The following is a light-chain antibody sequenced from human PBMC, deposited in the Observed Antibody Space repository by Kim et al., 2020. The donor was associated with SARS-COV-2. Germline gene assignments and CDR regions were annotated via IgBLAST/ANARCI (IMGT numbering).Light chain of an antibody. CDR1: SGSIASNY. CDR3: QSYDSTTPWV. CDR2: GHE. Sequence: KTVTTSCTGSSGSIASNYVQWYQQRPGRAHTTVIYGHEQRSCGIPDRFSGSIDSSSNSASLTISGLPTEDEADYYCQSYDSTTPWVFGRGTKLTVL. V-gene: IGLV6-57*02. J-gene: IGLJ3*02.